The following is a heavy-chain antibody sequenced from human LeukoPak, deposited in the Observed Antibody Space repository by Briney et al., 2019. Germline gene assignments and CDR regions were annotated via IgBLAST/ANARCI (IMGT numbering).Heavy chain of an antibody. D-gene: IGHD3-22*01. CDR3: AKLGVTYYYDSSGYY. CDR2: ISCSGGST. J-gene: IGHJ4*02. CDR1: GFTFSSYG. V-gene: IGHV3-23*01. Sequence: GGSLRLSCAASGFTFSSYGMSWVRQAPGKGLEWVSAISCSGGSTYYADSVKGRFTISRDNSKNTLYLQMNSLRAEDTAVYYCAKLGVTYYYDSSGYYWGQGTLVTVSS.